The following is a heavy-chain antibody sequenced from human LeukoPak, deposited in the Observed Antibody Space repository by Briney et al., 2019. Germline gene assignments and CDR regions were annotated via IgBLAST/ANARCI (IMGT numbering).Heavy chain of an antibody. D-gene: IGHD5-24*01. CDR3: ARGDGLFAS. CDR1: GFSFSDSY. CDR2: ISSSGNSM. Sequence: GGSLRLSCAASGFSFSDSYMSWIRQAPGKGLEWFSFISSSGNSMYYVESVKGRFTISRDNAKRSVYLQMNSLRGEDTAVYYCARGDGLFASWGQGTLVTVSS. J-gene: IGHJ5*02. V-gene: IGHV3-11*04.